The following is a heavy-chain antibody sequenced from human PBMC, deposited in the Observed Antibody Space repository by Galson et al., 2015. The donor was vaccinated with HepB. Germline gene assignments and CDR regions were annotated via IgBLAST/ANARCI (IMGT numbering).Heavy chain of an antibody. J-gene: IGHJ3*02. CDR2: IKSKTDGGAT. D-gene: IGHD3-10*01. V-gene: IGHV3-15*01. CDR1: GFTFSNAW. CDR3: TLGSALLNDAFDI. Sequence: SLRLSCAASGFTFSNAWMSWVRQAPGKGLEWVGLIKSKTDGGATDYAAPVKGRFSISRDDSKNTLYLQMNSLKNEDTAVYYCTLGSALLNDAFDIWGQGTMVTVSS.